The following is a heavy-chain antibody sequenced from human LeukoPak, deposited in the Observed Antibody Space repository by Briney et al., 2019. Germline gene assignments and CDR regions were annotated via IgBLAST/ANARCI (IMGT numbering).Heavy chain of an antibody. J-gene: IGHJ4*02. Sequence: GGSLRLSCAASGFTFSSYAMHWVRQAPGKGLEWVAVISYDGSNKYYADSVKGRFTISRDNSKNTLYLQMNSLRAEDTAVYYCAKSAEQWLVLYYFDYWGQGTLVTVSS. V-gene: IGHV3-30*04. CDR2: ISYDGSNK. CDR3: AKSAEQWLVLYYFDY. D-gene: IGHD6-19*01. CDR1: GFTFSSYA.